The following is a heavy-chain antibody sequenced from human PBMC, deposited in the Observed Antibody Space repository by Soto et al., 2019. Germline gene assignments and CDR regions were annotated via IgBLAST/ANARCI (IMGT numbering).Heavy chain of an antibody. J-gene: IGHJ4*02. CDR1: GLTFSSYV. CDR3: VTQRVESADY. V-gene: IGHV3-33*08. D-gene: IGHD3-3*01. CDR2: IWYDGSNR. Sequence: QVQLVESGGGVVQPGRSLRLSCAVSGLTFSSYVMHWVRQAPGKGLEWVAVIWYDGSNRYYADSVKGRFTVSRDNSKNMVHLQMNSPRAEDTAVYYCVTQRVESADYWGQGTLVTVS.